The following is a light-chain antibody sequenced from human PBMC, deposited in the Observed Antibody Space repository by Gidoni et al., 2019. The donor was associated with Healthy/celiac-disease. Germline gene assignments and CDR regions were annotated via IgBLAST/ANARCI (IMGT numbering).Light chain of an antibody. J-gene: IGKJ3*01. CDR2: LGS. CDR1: QSLLHSNGYNY. Sequence: DIVMTQFPLSLPVTPGEPASISCRSSQSLLHSNGYNYLDWYLQKPGLSPQLLIYLGSNRASGVPDRFSGSGSGTDFTLKISKVEAEDVGVYYCMQALQTPRTFGPGTKVDIK. V-gene: IGKV2-28*01. CDR3: MQALQTPRT.